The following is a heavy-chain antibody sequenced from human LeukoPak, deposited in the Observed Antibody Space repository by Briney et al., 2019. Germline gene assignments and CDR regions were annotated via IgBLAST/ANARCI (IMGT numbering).Heavy chain of an antibody. CDR3: ARADDSSGYYYHFDY. CDR1: GGSISSYY. Sequence: SETLSLTCTVSGGSISSYYWSWIRQPPGKGLEWIGYIYYSGSTNYNPSLKSRVTISVDTSKNQFSLKLSSVTAADTAVYYCARADDSSGYYYHFDYWGQGTLVTVSS. J-gene: IGHJ4*02. V-gene: IGHV4-59*12. D-gene: IGHD3-22*01. CDR2: IYYSGST.